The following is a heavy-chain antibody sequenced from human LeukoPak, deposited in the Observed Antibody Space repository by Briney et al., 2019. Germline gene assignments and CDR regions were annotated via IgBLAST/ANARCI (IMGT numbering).Heavy chain of an antibody. V-gene: IGHV3-21*04. D-gene: IGHD2-15*01. CDR2: ISSSSSYI. CDR1: GFTFSSYS. Sequence: GGSLRLSCAASGFTFSSYSMNWVRQAPGKGLEWVSSISSSSSYIYYADSVKGRFTISRDNAKNSLYLQMNSLRTEDTALYYCAKGIGYYMDVWGKGTTVTVSS. CDR3: AKGIGYYMDV. J-gene: IGHJ6*03.